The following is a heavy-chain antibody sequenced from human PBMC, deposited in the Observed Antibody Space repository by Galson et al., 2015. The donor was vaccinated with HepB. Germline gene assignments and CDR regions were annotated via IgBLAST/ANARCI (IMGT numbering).Heavy chain of an antibody. CDR3: AAAGTGK. J-gene: IGHJ4*02. V-gene: IGHV3-23*01. CDR2: INNNGVNT. D-gene: IGHD6-19*01. CDR1: GFTFKNFA. Sequence: SLRLSCAGSGFTFKNFAIMWVRQSPGQGLEWVSAINNNGVNTYYANSVKGRFTLSRDHSNNTVYLQMDSLGVEDTAVYYCAAAGTGKWGQGTPVLVSS.